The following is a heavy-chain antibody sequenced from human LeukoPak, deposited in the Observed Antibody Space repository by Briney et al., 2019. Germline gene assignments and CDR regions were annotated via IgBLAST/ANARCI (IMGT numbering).Heavy chain of an antibody. Sequence: GGSLRVSCAASGFAFSTYDMHWVRQATGKGLEWVSAIGVAGDTYYPGSVKGRFTISRENAKNSLYLQMNSLRAGDTAVYYCARGFVHAFDIWGQGTMVTVSS. CDR3: ARGFVHAFDI. V-gene: IGHV3-13*04. D-gene: IGHD6-6*01. CDR2: IGVAGDT. J-gene: IGHJ3*02. CDR1: GFAFSTYD.